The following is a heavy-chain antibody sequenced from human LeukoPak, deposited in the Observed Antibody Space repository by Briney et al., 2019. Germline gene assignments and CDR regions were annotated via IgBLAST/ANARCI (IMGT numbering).Heavy chain of an antibody. V-gene: IGHV4-4*07. J-gene: IGHJ4*02. CDR3: VRDLYCSSTSCHGFDY. CDR2: IYTSGST. Sequence: PSETLSLTCTVSGGSISSYYWSWIRQPAGKGLEWIGRIYTSGSTNYNPSLKSRVTMSVDTSKNQFSLKLSSVTAADTAVYYCVRDLYCSSTSCHGFDYWGQGTLVTVSS. D-gene: IGHD2-2*01. CDR1: GGSISSYY.